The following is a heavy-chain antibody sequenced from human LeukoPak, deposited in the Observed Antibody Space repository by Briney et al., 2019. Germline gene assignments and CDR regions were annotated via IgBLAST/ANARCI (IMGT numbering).Heavy chain of an antibody. J-gene: IGHJ3*01. CDR2: IYYSGDT. CDR3: ARDTRWNAFNV. Sequence: SKTLSLTCTVSGGSISSNYWSWFRQPPGKGLERIGYIYYSGDTHYNPSLRSRVTISVDSSKTQFSLNLNSVTAADTAVYYCARDTRWNAFNVWGQGTMVTVSS. D-gene: IGHD4-23*01. V-gene: IGHV4-59*01. CDR1: GGSISSNY.